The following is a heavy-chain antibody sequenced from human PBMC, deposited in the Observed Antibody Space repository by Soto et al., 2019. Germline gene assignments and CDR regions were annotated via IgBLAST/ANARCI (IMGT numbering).Heavy chain of an antibody. V-gene: IGHV3-11*06. D-gene: IGHD3-9*01. J-gene: IGHJ4*02. CDR3: ARSYDILTGYPHPPDY. CDR1: GFTFSDYY. CDR2: ISSSSRYT. Sequence: QVQLVESGGGLVKPGGSLRLSCAASGFTFSDYYMSWIRQAPGKGLEWVSYISSSSRYTNYADSVKGRFTISRDNAKNSLYLQMNSLRAEDTAVYYCARSYDILTGYPHPPDYWGQGTLVTVSS.